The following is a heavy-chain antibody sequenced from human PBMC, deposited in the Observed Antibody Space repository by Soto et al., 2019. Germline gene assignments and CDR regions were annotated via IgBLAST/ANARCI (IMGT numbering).Heavy chain of an antibody. CDR3: ATFPPRYCRGTTCYAGIDY. CDR2: FDPEIGET. CDR1: GYTLTKLS. J-gene: IGHJ4*02. Sequence: GASVKVSCKVSGYTLTKLSMQLLRQAPGKGLEWMGTFDPEIGETVYAQKFRGRVTMTEDTSTDTAYMELSSLRSEDTAVYYCATFPPRYCRGTTCYAGIDYWCQGTLVTVSS. D-gene: IGHD2-2*01. V-gene: IGHV1-24*01.